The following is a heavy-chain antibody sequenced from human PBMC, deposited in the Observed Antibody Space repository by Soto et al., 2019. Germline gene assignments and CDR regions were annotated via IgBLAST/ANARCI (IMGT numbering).Heavy chain of an antibody. V-gene: IGHV6-1*01. Sequence: SPTLSLTCAISGDSVSSNSAAWNWIRQSPSRGLEWLGRTYYRSKWYNDYAVSVKSRITINPDTSKNQFSLQLNSVTPEDTAVYYCARSAKVTTKAYFDYWGQGTLVTVSS. CDR1: GDSVSSNSAA. D-gene: IGHD4-17*01. J-gene: IGHJ4*02. CDR2: TYYRSKWYN. CDR3: ARSAKVTTKAYFDY.